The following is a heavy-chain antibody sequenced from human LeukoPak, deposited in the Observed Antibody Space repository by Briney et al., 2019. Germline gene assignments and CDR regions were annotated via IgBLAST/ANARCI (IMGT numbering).Heavy chain of an antibody. J-gene: IGHJ4*02. D-gene: IGHD1-26*01. CDR3: AKDFVGVLPETFDH. CDR2: ISPSGGTT. V-gene: IGHV3-23*01. Sequence: GGSLRLSCAASGFTFSNSAMGWVRQAPGKGLEWVAGISPSGGTTYYADSVRGRFTISRDNAKNTLDLQMDSLRAEDTAIYFCAKDFVGVLPETFDHWGQGTLVTVSS. CDR1: GFTFSNSA.